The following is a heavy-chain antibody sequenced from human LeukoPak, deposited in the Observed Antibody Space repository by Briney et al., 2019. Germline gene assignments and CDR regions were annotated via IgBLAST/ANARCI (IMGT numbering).Heavy chain of an antibody. CDR1: GYSISSDYY. V-gene: IGHV4-38-2*01. Sequence: SETLSLTCVVSGYSISSDYYWVWIRQPPGKGLEWIGNVYKSGTTYSNPSLKSRVTMSVDTSKNQFSLRVSSVTAADTAVYYCARGETIVADRREGDGFDLWGQGTLVTVSS. J-gene: IGHJ3*01. CDR2: VYKSGTT. D-gene: IGHD5-12*01. CDR3: ARGETIVADRREGDGFDL.